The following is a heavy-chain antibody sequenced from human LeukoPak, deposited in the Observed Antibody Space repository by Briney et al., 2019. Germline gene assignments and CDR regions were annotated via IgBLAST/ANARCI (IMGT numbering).Heavy chain of an antibody. CDR2: ISSSGSTI. Sequence: GGSLRLSCAASGFTFSSYEMNWVRQAPGKGLEWVSYISSSGSTIYYADSVKGRFTISRDNAKNSLYLQMNSLRAEDTAVYYCARDFGSCSGGECDYFDYWGQGTLVTVSS. D-gene: IGHD2-15*01. CDR1: GFTFSSYE. V-gene: IGHV3-48*03. J-gene: IGHJ4*02. CDR3: ARDFGSCSGGECDYFDY.